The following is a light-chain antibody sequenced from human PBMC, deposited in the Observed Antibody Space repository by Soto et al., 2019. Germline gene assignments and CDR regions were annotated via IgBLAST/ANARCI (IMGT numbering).Light chain of an antibody. Sequence: DIILNKKPSTLSASVGDRVTISCRASQSINKWLSWYQHKPGKAPNLLIYEVSTLHSGVPSRFSGSGSGTEITLTISCLRPDDFATYYLQHYSGDRATFGQGTKVDIK. CDR1: QSINKW. CDR3: QHYSGDRAT. V-gene: IGKV1-5*03. J-gene: IGKJ1*01. CDR2: EVS.